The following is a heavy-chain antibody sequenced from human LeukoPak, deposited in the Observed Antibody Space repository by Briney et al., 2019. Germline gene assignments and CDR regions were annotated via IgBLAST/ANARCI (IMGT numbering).Heavy chain of an antibody. CDR1: GFTFSSYA. Sequence: GGSLRLSCAASGFTFSSYAMSWVRQAPGKGLEWVSAISGSGGSTYYADSVKGRFTISRDNSKNTLYLQMNSLRAEDTAVYYCAKGTCSGGSCYRFDYWGQGTLATVSS. V-gene: IGHV3-23*01. D-gene: IGHD2-15*01. CDR2: ISGSGGST. J-gene: IGHJ4*02. CDR3: AKGTCSGGSCYRFDY.